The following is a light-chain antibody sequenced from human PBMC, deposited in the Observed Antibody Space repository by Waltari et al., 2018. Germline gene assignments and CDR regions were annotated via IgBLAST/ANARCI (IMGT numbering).Light chain of an antibody. Sequence: QSALTQPASVSGSPGQSITISCTGTNSDVVSYDRVSWYQQHPGKAPKVMISEVSKRPSVVSNRFSGSKSGNTASLTISGLQAEDEADYYCCSYAGSSTFDWVFGGGTKLTVL. CDR2: EVS. CDR1: NSDVVSYDR. J-gene: IGLJ3*02. CDR3: CSYAGSSTFDWV. V-gene: IGLV2-23*02.